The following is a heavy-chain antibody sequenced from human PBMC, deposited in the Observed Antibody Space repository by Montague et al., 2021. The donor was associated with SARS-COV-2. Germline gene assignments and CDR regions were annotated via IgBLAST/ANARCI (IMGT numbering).Heavy chain of an antibody. J-gene: IGHJ4*02. Sequence: TLSLTCTVSGGSISSGGYYWSWIRQHPGKGLEWIGYIYYSGSTYYNPSLKSRVTISVDTSKNQFSLRLSSVTAADTAVYYCARIGGWAGAFWGQGTLVTVSS. V-gene: IGHV4-30-4*08. CDR1: GGSISSGGYY. CDR3: ARIGGWAGAF. D-gene: IGHD6-19*01. CDR2: IYYSGST.